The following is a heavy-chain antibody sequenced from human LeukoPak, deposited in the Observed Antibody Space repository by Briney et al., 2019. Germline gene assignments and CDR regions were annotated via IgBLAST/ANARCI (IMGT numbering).Heavy chain of an antibody. CDR2: ISYDGSNK. CDR3: AKDGIRVRPSKNYYYYYYMDV. Sequence: GGSLRLSCAASGFTFSSYGMHWVRQAPGKGLEWVAVISYDGSNKYYADSVKGRFTISRDNSKNTLYLQMNSLRAEDTAVYYCAKDGIRVRPSKNYYYYYYMDVWGKGTTVTVSS. D-gene: IGHD3-10*01. CDR1: GFTFSSYG. J-gene: IGHJ6*03. V-gene: IGHV3-30*18.